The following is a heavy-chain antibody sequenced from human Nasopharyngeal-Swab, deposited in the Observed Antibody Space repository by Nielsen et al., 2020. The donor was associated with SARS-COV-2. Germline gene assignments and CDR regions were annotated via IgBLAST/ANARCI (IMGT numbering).Heavy chain of an antibody. D-gene: IGHD6-19*01. CDR2: IYYSGNT. V-gene: IGHV4-39*01. CDR3: ARHSSGWSFDY. CDR1: GASISSSNYY. Sequence: SETLSLTCTVSGASISSSNYYWGRIRQPPGKGLERIGTIYYSGNTYFNPSLKSRVTMSVDTSKHQFSLNLSSVTAADTALYYCARHSSGWSFDYWDHGTLVTVSS. J-gene: IGHJ4*01.